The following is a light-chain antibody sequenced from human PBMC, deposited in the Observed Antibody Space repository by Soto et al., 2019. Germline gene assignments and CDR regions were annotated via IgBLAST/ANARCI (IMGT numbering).Light chain of an antibody. CDR2: EVT. Sequence: QSVLTQPASVSGSRGQSITISCFGRNTDVGQGKSVSWYQQGPGKAPKLLIFEVTNRPSGISSRFSGSRSGNTASLTISGLQPDDEGDYYCESYTDPHPLVFRTGTKVTVL. CDR1: NTDVGQGKS. V-gene: IGLV2-14*01. J-gene: IGLJ1*01. CDR3: ESYTDPHPLV.